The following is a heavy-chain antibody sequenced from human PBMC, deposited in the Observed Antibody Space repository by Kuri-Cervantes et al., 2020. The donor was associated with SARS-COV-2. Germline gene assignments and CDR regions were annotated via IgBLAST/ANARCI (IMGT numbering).Heavy chain of an antibody. V-gene: IGHV3-30-3*01. Sequence: GGSLRLSCAASGFTFSSYAMHWVRQAPGKGLEWVAVISYDGSNKYYADSVKGRFTISRDNSKNTLYLQMNSLRAEDTAVYFCARGQGVAVPVALLVFLGYYMDVWGKGTTVTVSS. J-gene: IGHJ6*03. D-gene: IGHD2-15*01. CDR2: ISYDGSNK. CDR1: GFTFSSYA. CDR3: ARGQGVAVPVALLVFLGYYMDV.